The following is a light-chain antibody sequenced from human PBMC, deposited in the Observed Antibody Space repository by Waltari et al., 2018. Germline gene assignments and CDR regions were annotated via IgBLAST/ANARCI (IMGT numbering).Light chain of an antibody. CDR1: SGHSSNV. J-gene: IGLJ3*02. Sequence: QLVLTQSPSSSASLGASVKLTCTLSSGHSSNVIAWLQQQPEKSPRYLMKVNRDGTHSKGDKIPDRFSGTSSGTEHYLSISSLQSEDEADYYCQTGGHGTWVFGGGTKLTVL. CDR2: VNRDGTH. CDR3: QTGGHGTWV. V-gene: IGLV4-69*01.